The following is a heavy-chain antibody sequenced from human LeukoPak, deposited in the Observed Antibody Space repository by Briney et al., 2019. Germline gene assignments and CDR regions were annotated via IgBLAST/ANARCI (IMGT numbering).Heavy chain of an antibody. CDR3: ARVGDGYNL. D-gene: IGHD5-24*01. Sequence: PSETLSLTCAVYGGSFSGYYWSWIRQPPGKGLEWIGYIYYSGSTNYSPSLKSRVTISVDTSKNQFSLNLSSVTAADTAVYYCARVGDGYNLWGQGTLVTVSS. V-gene: IGHV4-59*01. CDR2: IYYSGST. CDR1: GGSFSGYY. J-gene: IGHJ4*02.